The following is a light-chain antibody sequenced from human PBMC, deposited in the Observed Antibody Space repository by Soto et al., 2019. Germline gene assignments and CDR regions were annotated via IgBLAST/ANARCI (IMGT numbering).Light chain of an antibody. Sequence: EIVMTQSPATLSVSPGERATLSCRASQSVSSNLAGYQQKPGQAPRLLIYGASTRATGSPARFSGSGSGTEFTLTISSLQSEDFAVYYCQKYNNWPPSTFGKGTRLDLK. J-gene: IGKJ5*01. CDR2: GAS. V-gene: IGKV3-15*01. CDR3: QKYNNWPPST. CDR1: QSVSSN.